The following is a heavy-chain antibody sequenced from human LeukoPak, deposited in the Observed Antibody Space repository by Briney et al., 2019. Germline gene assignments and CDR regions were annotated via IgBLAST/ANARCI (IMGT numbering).Heavy chain of an antibody. D-gene: IGHD6-19*01. CDR3: ARGRGWLVLGYNWFDP. Sequence: SGTLSLTCAVSSGSISSSNWWSWVRQPPGKGLEWIGEIYHSGSTNYNPSLKSRVTISVDKSKNQFFLKLSSVTAADTAVYYCARGRGWLVLGYNWFDPWGQGTLVTVSS. J-gene: IGHJ5*02. CDR1: SGSISSSNW. CDR2: IYHSGST. V-gene: IGHV4-4*02.